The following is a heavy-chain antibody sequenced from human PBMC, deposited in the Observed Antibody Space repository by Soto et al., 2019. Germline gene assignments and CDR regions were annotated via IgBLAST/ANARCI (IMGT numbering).Heavy chain of an antibody. V-gene: IGHV3-23*01. CDR1: GFTFSNYA. CDR2: FTRSGNT. D-gene: IGHD3-10*01. Sequence: GGSLRLSFAASGFTFSNYAMSWVRQAPGKGLEWVSTFTRSGNTYYADSVKGRFTISRDNSKNTLYLQMDSLRAEDTAVYYCAREFAPGSPNYDYWGLGTLVTVSS. J-gene: IGHJ4*02. CDR3: AREFAPGSPNYDY.